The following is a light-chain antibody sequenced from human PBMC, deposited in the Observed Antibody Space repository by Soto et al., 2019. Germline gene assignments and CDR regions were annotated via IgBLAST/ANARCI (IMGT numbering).Light chain of an antibody. Sequence: QSVLTQPPSASGTPEQRVTISCSGSSSNIGSNTVNWYQQLPGTAPKLLIHTDNQRPSGVPDRFSGSKSGTSASLAISGLQSEDEADYYCAAWDDSLNGWVFGGGTKLTVL. CDR1: SSNIGSNT. J-gene: IGLJ3*02. V-gene: IGLV1-44*01. CDR3: AAWDDSLNGWV. CDR2: TDN.